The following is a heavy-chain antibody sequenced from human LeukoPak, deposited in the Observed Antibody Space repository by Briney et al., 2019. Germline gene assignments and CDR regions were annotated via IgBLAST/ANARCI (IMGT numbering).Heavy chain of an antibody. J-gene: IGHJ4*02. V-gene: IGHV3-30*18. CDR3: AKGPLGYYDSSGYYPYYFDY. D-gene: IGHD3-22*01. Sequence: GRSLRLSCAASGFSFSNYGMHWVRQAPGKGLEWVAVISYDGSNKYYADSVKGRFTISRDNSKNTLYLQMNSLRAEDTAVYYCAKGPLGYYDSSGYYPYYFDYWGQGTLVTVSS. CDR2: ISYDGSNK. CDR1: GFSFSNYG.